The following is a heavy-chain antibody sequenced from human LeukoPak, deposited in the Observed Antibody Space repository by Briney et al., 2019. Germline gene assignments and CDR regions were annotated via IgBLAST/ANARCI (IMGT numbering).Heavy chain of an antibody. Sequence: GGSLRLSCAASGFTFSSYAMHWVRQAPGKGREWVAVISYDGSNKYYADSVKGRFTISRDNSKNTLYLQMNSLRAEDTAVYYCARTHIAARTIDYWGQGTLVTVSS. V-gene: IGHV3-30*01. CDR3: ARTHIAARTIDY. J-gene: IGHJ4*02. CDR1: GFTFSSYA. CDR2: ISYDGSNK. D-gene: IGHD6-6*01.